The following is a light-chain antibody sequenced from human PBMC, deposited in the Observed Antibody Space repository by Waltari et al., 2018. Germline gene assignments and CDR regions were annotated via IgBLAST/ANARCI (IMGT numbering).Light chain of an antibody. CDR1: SSNIEMNY. CDR3: AAWDDSLSGLYV. J-gene: IGLJ1*01. CDR2: RHN. V-gene: IGLV1-47*01. Sequence: QSVLTQPPSASGTPGQRVTISCSGSSSNIEMNYVYWFQRLPGPAPRLLIYRHNQRPSGVPDRVSGSKSGTSASLAISGLRSDDEADYYCAAWDDSLSGLYVFGTGTKVTVL.